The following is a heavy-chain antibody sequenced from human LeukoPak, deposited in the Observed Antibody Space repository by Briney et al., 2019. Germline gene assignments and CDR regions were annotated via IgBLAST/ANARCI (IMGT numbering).Heavy chain of an antibody. V-gene: IGHV1-18*01. CDR3: ARDPGYSSSWGVFDY. CDR2: ISAYNGNT. D-gene: IGHD6-13*01. J-gene: IGHJ4*02. Sequence: GASVKVSCKASGYTFTSYGISWVRQAPGQGLEWMGCISAYNGNTNYAQKLRGRVTMTTDTSTSTAYMELRSLRSDDTAVYYCARDPGYSSSWGVFDYWGQGTLVTVSP. CDR1: GYTFTSYG.